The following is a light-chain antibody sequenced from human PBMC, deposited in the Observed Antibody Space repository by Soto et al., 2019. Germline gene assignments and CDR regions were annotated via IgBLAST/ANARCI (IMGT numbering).Light chain of an antibody. CDR2: DAS. CDR3: QQYGSSPPVT. J-gene: IGKJ1*01. Sequence: EIVLTQSPGTLSLSPGERATLSCRPSQSVSSYLAWYQQKPGQAPRLLIYDASNRATGIPARLSGSGSGTDFTLTISRLEPEDFAVYYCQQYGSSPPVTFGQGTKVDIK. V-gene: IGKV3-20*01. CDR1: QSVSSY.